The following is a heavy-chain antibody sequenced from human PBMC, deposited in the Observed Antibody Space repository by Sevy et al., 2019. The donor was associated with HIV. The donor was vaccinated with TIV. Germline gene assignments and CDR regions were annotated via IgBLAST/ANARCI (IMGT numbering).Heavy chain of an antibody. CDR1: GFTFNSHA. D-gene: IGHD1-26*01. V-gene: IGHV3-23*01. J-gene: IGHJ4*02. CDR3: AKGMWEWVAQLDG. CDR2: ISGSGTGT. Sequence: GGSLRLSCAASGFTFNSHAMSWVRQAPGKGLEWVAGISGSGTGTIFADSVKGRFTISRDNSKNTLCLQMNSLRVEYTAVYYCAKGMWEWVAQLDGWGPGSLVTVSS.